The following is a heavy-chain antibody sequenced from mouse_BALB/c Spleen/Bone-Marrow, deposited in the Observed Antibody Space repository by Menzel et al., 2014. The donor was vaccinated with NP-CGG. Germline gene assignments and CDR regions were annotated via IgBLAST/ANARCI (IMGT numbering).Heavy chain of an antibody. D-gene: IGHD1-1*01. CDR2: IYPGNSDT. Sequence: EVQLQQSGTVLARPGASVKMSCKASGYTFTSYWMHWVKQRPGQVLEWIGAIYPGNSDTSYNQKFKGKAKLTAVTSTSTAYMELSSLTNEDSAVYYCTRVVTAVLATRAMDYWGQGSSVTVSS. J-gene: IGHJ4*01. V-gene: IGHV1-5*01. CDR1: GYTFTSYW. CDR3: TRVVTAVLATRAMDY.